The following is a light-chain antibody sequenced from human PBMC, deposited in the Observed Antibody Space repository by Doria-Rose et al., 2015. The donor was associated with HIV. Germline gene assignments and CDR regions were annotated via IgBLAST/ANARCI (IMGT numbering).Light chain of an antibody. CDR2: DGS. CDR3: HQYGTSWT. V-gene: IGKV3-20*01. CDR1: QSSSSTY. J-gene: IGKJ1*01. Sequence: TQSPGTLSLSPGERATLPCRASQSSSSTYLAWYQQKPGQAPSLLIYDGSTRATGIPDRFSASGSGTDFTLTINRLEPEDFALYYCHQYGTSWTFGQGTKVEI.